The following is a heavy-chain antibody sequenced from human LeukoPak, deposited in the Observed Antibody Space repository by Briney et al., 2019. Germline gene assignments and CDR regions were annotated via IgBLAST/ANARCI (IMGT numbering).Heavy chain of an antibody. CDR1: GGSFSGYY. J-gene: IGHJ4*02. CDR3: ARLIAVAGGHI. D-gene: IGHD6-19*01. CDR2: INHSGST. V-gene: IGHV4-34*01. Sequence: SETLSLTCAVYGGSFSGYYWSWIRQPPGKGLEWIGEINHSGSTNYNPSLKSRVTISVDTSKNQFSLKLSSVTAADTAVYYCARLIAVAGGHIWGQGTLVTVSS.